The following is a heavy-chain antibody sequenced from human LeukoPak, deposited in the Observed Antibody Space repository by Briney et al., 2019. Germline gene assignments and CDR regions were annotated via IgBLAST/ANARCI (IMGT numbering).Heavy chain of an antibody. V-gene: IGHV3-53*01. Sequence: KAGGSLRLSCAASGFTVSSNYMSWVRQAPGKGLEWVSVIYSGGSTGYADSVKGRFTISRDNAKNSLYLQMNSLRAEDTALYYCAREGYGSGVYYYYYYMDVWGKGTTVTVSS. CDR2: IYSGGST. CDR3: AREGYGSGVYYYYYYMDV. J-gene: IGHJ6*03. CDR1: GFTVSSNY. D-gene: IGHD3-10*01.